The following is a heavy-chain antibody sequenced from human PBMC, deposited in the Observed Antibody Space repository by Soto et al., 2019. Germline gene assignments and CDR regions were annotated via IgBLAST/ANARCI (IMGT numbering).Heavy chain of an antibody. CDR1: GFIFSSYS. CDR2: ISYDGSNK. Sequence: GGSLRLSCAASGFIFSSYSMHWVRQAPGKGLEWVAVISYDGSNKYYADSVKGRFTISRDNSKNTLYLQMNSLRAEDTAVYYCARDYYRFNSGYGFSMDVWGQGTTVTISS. D-gene: IGHD5-12*01. V-gene: IGHV3-30-3*01. J-gene: IGHJ6*02. CDR3: ARDYYRFNSGYGFSMDV.